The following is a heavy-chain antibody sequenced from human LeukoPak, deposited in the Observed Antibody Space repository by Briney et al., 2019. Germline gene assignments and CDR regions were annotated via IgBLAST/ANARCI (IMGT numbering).Heavy chain of an antibody. D-gene: IGHD2-2*01. CDR1: GDSISSADYY. Sequence: SQTLSLTCTVSGDSISSADYYWTWIRQPPGKGLELVGFIYSSGSTKYNPSLKSRVTISAATSKTQFSLKLSSVTAADTAVYYCARAYSCCYPYFDYWGQGTLVTVSS. V-gene: IGHV4-30-4*08. J-gene: IGHJ4*02. CDR3: ARAYSCCYPYFDY. CDR2: IYSSGST.